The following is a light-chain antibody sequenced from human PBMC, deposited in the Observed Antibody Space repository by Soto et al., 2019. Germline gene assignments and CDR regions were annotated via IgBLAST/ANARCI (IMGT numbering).Light chain of an antibody. V-gene: IGLV2-14*03. CDR3: SSYTSGNTLVV. CDR2: DVD. CDR1: SSDVGGYNY. J-gene: IGLJ2*01. Sequence: QSVLTQPASISRSHVPSIAISCTGTSSDVGGYNYVSWYQQHPGRAPKLLIYDVDNWPSGVSRRFSGSKSGNTASLTISGLQAEDEAEYYCSSYTSGNTLVVFGGGTQLTVL.